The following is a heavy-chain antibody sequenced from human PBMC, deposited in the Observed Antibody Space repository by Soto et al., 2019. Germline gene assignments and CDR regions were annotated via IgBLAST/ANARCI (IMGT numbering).Heavy chain of an antibody. V-gene: IGHV3-23*01. Sequence: EVQLLESGGGLVQPGGSLRLSCAASGFTFSSYAMSWVRQAPGKGREWGSAISGSGGSTYYADSVKGRFTISRDNSKNTLYLQMNSLRAEDTAVYYCAKTAAVTDWYFDLWGRCTLVTVSS. CDR2: ISGSGGST. J-gene: IGHJ2*01. CDR3: AKTAAVTDWYFDL. D-gene: IGHD6-25*01. CDR1: GFTFSSYA.